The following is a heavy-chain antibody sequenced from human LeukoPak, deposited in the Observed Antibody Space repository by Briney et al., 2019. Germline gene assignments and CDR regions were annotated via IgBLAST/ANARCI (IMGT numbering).Heavy chain of an antibody. Sequence: PGGSLRLSCAASGFTFSDHYMSWIRQAPGKGLEWVSYISTSGSTTSYADSVKGRFTVSRDNAKNSLYLQMDSLRGEDTAIYYCTRTARLLDLWGRGTLVTVSS. J-gene: IGHJ5*02. V-gene: IGHV3-11*04. CDR2: ISTSGSTT. D-gene: IGHD6-6*01. CDR1: GFTFSDHY. CDR3: TRTARLLDL.